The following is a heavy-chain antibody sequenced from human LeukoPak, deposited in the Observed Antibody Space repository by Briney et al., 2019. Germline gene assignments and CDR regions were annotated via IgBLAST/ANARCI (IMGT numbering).Heavy chain of an antibody. CDR1: GFTFTSYA. Sequence: GGSLRLSCAASGFTFTSYAMHWVRQAPGKGLEWVAVISYDGSNKYYADSVKGRFTISRDNSKNTLYLQMNSLRAEDTAVYYCARASRDGYNYRVYYFDYWGQGTLVTVSS. CDR2: ISYDGSNK. V-gene: IGHV3-30-3*01. CDR3: ARASRDGYNYRVYYFDY. D-gene: IGHD5-24*01. J-gene: IGHJ4*02.